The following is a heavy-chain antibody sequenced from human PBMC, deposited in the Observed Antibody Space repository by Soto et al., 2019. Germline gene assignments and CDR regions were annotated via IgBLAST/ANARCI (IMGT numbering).Heavy chain of an antibody. V-gene: IGHV3-23*01. CDR3: AKEAPYCSGGSCYGSGEFDY. Sequence: GGSLRLSCAASGFTFSSYAMSWVRQAPGKGLEWVSAISGSGGSTYYADSVKGRFTISRDNSKNTLYLQMNSLRAEDTAVYYCAKEAPYCSGGSCYGSGEFDYWGQGTLVTVSS. D-gene: IGHD2-15*01. J-gene: IGHJ4*02. CDR1: GFTFSSYA. CDR2: ISGSGGST.